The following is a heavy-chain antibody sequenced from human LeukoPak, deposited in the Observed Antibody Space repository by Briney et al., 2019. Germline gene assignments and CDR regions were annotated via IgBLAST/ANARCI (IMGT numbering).Heavy chain of an antibody. V-gene: IGHV4-31*03. CDR3: AREKGVLLWFGEAVGWFDP. CDR2: IYYSGST. CDR1: GGSISSGGYY. J-gene: IGHJ5*02. Sequence: PSETLSLTCTVSGGSISSGGYYWSWIRQHPGKGLEWIGYIYYSGSTYYNPSLKSRVTISVDTSKNQFSLKLSSVTAADTAVYYCAREKGVLLWFGEAVGWFDPWGQGTLVTVSS. D-gene: IGHD3-10*01.